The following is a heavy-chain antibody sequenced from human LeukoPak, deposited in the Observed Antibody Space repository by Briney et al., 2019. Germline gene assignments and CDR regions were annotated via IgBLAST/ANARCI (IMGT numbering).Heavy chain of an antibody. D-gene: IGHD3-10*01. CDR2: ISAYNGNT. CDR1: GYTFTSYD. J-gene: IGHJ5*02. CDR3: ARGQSGSGSYTSWFDP. Sequence: ASVKVSCKASGYTFTSYDISWVRQAPGQGLEWMGWISAYNGNTNYAQKFQGRVTMTRDTSRSTVYMELSSLRSEDTAVYYCARGQSGSGSYTSWFDPWGQGTLVTVSS. V-gene: IGHV1-18*01.